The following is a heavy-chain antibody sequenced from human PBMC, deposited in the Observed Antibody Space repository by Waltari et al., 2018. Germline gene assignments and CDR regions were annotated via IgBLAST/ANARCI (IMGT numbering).Heavy chain of an antibody. D-gene: IGHD6-19*01. CDR1: SFTFNIYW. J-gene: IGHJ4*02. Sequence: EVHLVASGGGLVQPGGGLRLSCEASSFTFNIYWMHWVRQAPGKGLVWVSSINGDGSSTQYADSVKGRFTVSRDNAKNTLYLQMNSLRAEDTAMYYCARGNTGWNYWGQGTLVTVSS. CDR2: INGDGSST. V-gene: IGHV3-74*01. CDR3: ARGNTGWNY.